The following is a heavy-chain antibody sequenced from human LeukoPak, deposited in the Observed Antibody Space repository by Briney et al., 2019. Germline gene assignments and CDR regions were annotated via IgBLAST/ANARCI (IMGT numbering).Heavy chain of an antibody. V-gene: IGHV6-1*01. CDR1: GDSVSSNSAA. CDR3: ARDVDYGGPPDGAFDI. CDR2: TYYRSKWYN. Sequence: SQTLSLTCAISGDSVSSNSAAWNWIRQSPSRGLEWLGRTYYRSKWYNDYAVSVKSRITINPDTSKNQFSLQLNSVTPEDTAVYYCARDVDYGGPPDGAFDIWGQGTMVTVSS. J-gene: IGHJ3*02. D-gene: IGHD4-23*01.